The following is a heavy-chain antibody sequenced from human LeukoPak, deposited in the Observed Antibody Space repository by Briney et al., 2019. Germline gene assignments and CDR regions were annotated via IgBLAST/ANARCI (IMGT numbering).Heavy chain of an antibody. D-gene: IGHD1-1*01. CDR2: IISSGSTM. J-gene: IGHJ4*02. CDR3: AKGNWRYFDY. Sequence: GGSLRLSCAASGFTFSTYDMHWVRQAPGKGLEWLSYIISSGSTMNYADSVKGRFTISRDNAKNSLYLQMNSLGADDTAAYYCAKGNWRYFDYWGQGTLVTVSS. CDR1: GFTFSTYD. V-gene: IGHV3-48*03.